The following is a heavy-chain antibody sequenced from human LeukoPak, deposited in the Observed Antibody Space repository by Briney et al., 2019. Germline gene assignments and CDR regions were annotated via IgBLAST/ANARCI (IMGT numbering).Heavy chain of an antibody. V-gene: IGHV4-59*01. CDR2: IYYSGST. CDR1: GGSISSYY. D-gene: IGHD3-22*01. Sequence: SETLSLTCTVPGGSISSYYWSWIRQPPGKGLEGIGYIYYSGSTNYNPSLKRRVTISVDTSKNQFSLKLSSVTAEDTAVYYCARVQDATYYYDSSGDDAFDIWGQGTMVTVSS. J-gene: IGHJ3*02. CDR3: ARVQDATYYYDSSGDDAFDI.